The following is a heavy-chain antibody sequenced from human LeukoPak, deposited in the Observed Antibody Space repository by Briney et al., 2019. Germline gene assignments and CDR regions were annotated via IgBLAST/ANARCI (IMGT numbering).Heavy chain of an antibody. CDR2: IYTSGST. V-gene: IGHV4-4*07. CDR1: GGSISSYY. CDR3: AVRGYQLLLDGGLFDY. Sequence: SETLSLTCTVSGGSISSYYWSWIRQPAGKGLEWIGRIYTSGSTNYNPSLKSRVTMSVDTSKNQFSLKLSSVTAADTAVYYCAVRGYQLLLDGGLFDYWGQGTLVTVSS. J-gene: IGHJ4*02. D-gene: IGHD2-2*01.